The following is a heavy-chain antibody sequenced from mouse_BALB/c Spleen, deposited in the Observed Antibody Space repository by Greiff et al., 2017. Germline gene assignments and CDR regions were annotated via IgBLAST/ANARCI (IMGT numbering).Heavy chain of an antibody. D-gene: IGHD1-1*01. Sequence: LVESGAELMKPGASVKISCKATGYTFSSYWIEWVKQRPGHGLEWIGEILPGSGSTNYNEKFKGKATFTADTSSNTAYMQLSSLTSEDSAVYYCARYEVLRGGFAYWGQGTLVTVSA. CDR2: ILPGSGST. CDR3: ARYEVLRGGFAY. V-gene: IGHV1-9*01. J-gene: IGHJ3*01. CDR1: GYTFSSYW.